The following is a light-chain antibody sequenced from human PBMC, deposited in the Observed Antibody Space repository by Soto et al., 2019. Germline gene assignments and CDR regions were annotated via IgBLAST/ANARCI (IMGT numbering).Light chain of an antibody. V-gene: IGKV1-17*01. Sequence: DIQMTQSPSSLSASVGDRVTITCRASQGISNDLGWYQQKPGKAPKRLIYAASSLQSGVPSRFSGSGSGTEFTLTISSLQPEDYATYYCLQHNSYPPYTFGQGTKLEIK. J-gene: IGKJ2*01. CDR3: LQHNSYPPYT. CDR1: QGISND. CDR2: AAS.